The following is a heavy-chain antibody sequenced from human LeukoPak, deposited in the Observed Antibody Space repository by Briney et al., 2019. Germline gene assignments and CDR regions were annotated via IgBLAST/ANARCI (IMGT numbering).Heavy chain of an antibody. J-gene: IGHJ3*02. D-gene: IGHD3-10*01. Sequence: SETLSLTCTVSGDSISRSSDYWGWIRQPPGKGPEWIGSVYYIGSTFYNPSLKSRLAISIDTSKNQFSLKLRSVTAADTAVYYCARSDGYGLVGIWGQGTMVTVSS. CDR3: ARSDGYGLVGI. CDR1: GDSISRSSDY. CDR2: VYYIGST. V-gene: IGHV4-39*07.